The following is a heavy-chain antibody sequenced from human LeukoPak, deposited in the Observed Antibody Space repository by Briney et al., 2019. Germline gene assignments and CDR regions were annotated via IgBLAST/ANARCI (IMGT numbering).Heavy chain of an antibody. Sequence: PSETLSLTCAVYGGSFSGYYWSWIRQPPGKGLEWIGEINHSGSTNYNPSLKSRVTISVDTSKNQFSLKLSSVTAADTAVYYCARSGYCSGGSCYLEYDYWGQGTLVTVSS. V-gene: IGHV4-34*01. CDR3: ARSGYCSGGSCYLEYDY. J-gene: IGHJ4*02. CDR1: GGSFSGYY. D-gene: IGHD2-15*01. CDR2: INHSGST.